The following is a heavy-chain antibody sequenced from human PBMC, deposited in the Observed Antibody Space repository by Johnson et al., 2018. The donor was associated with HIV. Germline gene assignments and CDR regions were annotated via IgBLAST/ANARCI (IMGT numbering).Heavy chain of an antibody. D-gene: IGHD1-26*01. CDR1: GFTFSNYW. CDR2: INGDGSRT. Sequence: VQLVESGGGLVQPGGSLRLSCGASGFTFSNYWVQWVRQAPGKGLVWVSRINGDGSRTSYADSVKGRFAIARDNAKNTLHLHMHRLRAEHTAVYYCARNSVSGSRCLGYDPFDVWGQGTLGTVS. CDR3: ARNSVSGSRCLGYDPFDV. V-gene: IGHV3-74*01. J-gene: IGHJ3*01.